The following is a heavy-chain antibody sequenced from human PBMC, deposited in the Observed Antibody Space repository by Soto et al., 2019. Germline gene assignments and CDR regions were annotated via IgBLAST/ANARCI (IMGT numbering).Heavy chain of an antibody. J-gene: IGHJ3*01. CDR2: VWGNGSKT. D-gene: IGHD6-19*01. Sequence: QVQVVESGGGVVQPGRSLRLSCAASGFTFSSYDMHWVRQAPGEGLEWVGGVWGNGSKTYYGDSVKGRLTISRDNSKNSLYLEMSSLRVEDTAVYYCARDPGIVVGSYGFDLWGQGTTVTVSS. V-gene: IGHV3-33*01. CDR1: GFTFSSYD. CDR3: ARDPGIVVGSYGFDL.